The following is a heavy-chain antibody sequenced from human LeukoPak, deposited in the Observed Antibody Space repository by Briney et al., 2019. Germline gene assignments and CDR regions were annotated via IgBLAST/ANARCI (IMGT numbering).Heavy chain of an antibody. CDR2: MNPNSGNT. Sequence: ASVKVSCKAFGYTFTSYDINWVRQATGQGLEWMGWMNPNSGNTGYAQKFQGRVTMTRNTSISTAYMELSSQRSEDTAVYYCARRVTYYDLLTAYYNRYFDLWGRGTLVTVSS. CDR3: ARRVTYYDLLTAYYNRYFDL. J-gene: IGHJ2*01. V-gene: IGHV1-8*01. CDR1: GYTFTSYD. D-gene: IGHD3-9*01.